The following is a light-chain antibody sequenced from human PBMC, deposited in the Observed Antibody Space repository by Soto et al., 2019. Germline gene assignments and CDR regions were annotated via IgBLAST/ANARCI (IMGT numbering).Light chain of an antibody. CDR2: DVT. Sequence: QSALTQPASVSGSPGQSIAISCTGTSSDVGGYNYVSWYQQHPGKAPKLIIYDVTNRPSGVSNRFSGSKSGNTASLTISGLQAEDEADYYCSSYTSSSTYVFGTGTKAHRP. CDR3: SSYTSSSTYV. V-gene: IGLV2-14*01. CDR1: SSDVGGYNY. J-gene: IGLJ1*01.